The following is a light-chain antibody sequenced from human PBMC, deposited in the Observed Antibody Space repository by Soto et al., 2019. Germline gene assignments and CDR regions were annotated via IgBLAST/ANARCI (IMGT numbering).Light chain of an antibody. V-gene: IGKV3D-7*01. Sequence: PGDRVTLSCRASQGVSSSYLTWYQQKPGQAPRLLIYGSSTRATSIPARFSGSGSGTDFTLTISSLQPEDFAVYYCQQDYNLPGTFGQGTKVEIK. CDR2: GSS. CDR3: QQDYNLPGT. J-gene: IGKJ1*01. CDR1: QGVSSSY.